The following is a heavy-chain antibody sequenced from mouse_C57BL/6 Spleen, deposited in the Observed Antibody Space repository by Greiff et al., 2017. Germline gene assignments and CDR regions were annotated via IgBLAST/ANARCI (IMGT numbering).Heavy chain of an antibody. Sequence: QVQLQQSGAELAKPGASVKLSCKASGYTFTSYWMHWVKQRPGQGLEWIGYINPSSGYTKYNQKFKDKDTLTADKSSSTAYMQLSSLTYEDSAVYYCARSDYWGQGTTLTVSS. CDR2: INPSSGYT. CDR1: GYTFTSYW. V-gene: IGHV1-7*01. CDR3: ARSDY. J-gene: IGHJ2*01.